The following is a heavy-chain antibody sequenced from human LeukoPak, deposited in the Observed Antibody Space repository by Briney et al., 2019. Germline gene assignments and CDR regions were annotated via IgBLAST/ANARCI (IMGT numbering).Heavy chain of an antibody. D-gene: IGHD3-3*01. J-gene: IGHJ6*03. CDR3: ARGYYDFWSGYYFRPHGYYYYYMDV. V-gene: IGHV3-11*01. CDR1: GFTFSDYY. Sequence: GGSLRLSCAASGFTFSDYYMGWIRQAPGKGLEWVSYISSSGSTIYYADSVKGRFTISRDNAKNSLYLQMNSLRAEDTAVYYCARGYYDFWSGYYFRPHGYYYYYMDVWGKGTTVTVSS. CDR2: ISSSGSTI.